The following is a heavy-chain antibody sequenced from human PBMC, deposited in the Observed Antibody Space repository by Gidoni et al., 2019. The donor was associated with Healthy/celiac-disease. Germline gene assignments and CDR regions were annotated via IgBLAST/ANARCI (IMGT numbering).Heavy chain of an antibody. J-gene: IGHJ3*02. CDR1: GYTFTGYY. D-gene: IGHD2-21*01. V-gene: IGHV1-2*06. CDR2: INPNSGGT. Sequence: QVQLVQSGAEVKKPGVSVKVWCKASGYTFTGYYMHWVRQAPGQGLEWMGRINPNSGGTNYAQKFQGRVTMTRDTSISTAYMELSRLRSDDTAVYYCARDYSARGAFDIWGQGTMVTVSS. CDR3: ARDYSARGAFDI.